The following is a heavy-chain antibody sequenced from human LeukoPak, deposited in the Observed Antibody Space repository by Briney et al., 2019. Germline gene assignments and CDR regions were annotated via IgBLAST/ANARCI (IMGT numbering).Heavy chain of an antibody. CDR1: GDTFSSYT. J-gene: IGHJ5*02. CDR2: IIPILGIA. V-gene: IGHV1-69*02. D-gene: IGHD2-2*02. Sequence: RASVKVSCKASGDTFSSYTISWVRQAPGQGLEWMGRIIPILGIANYAQKFQGRVTITADKSTSTAYMELSSLRSEDTAVYYCAALVPAAIGRWFDPWGQGTLVTVSS. CDR3: AALVPAAIGRWFDP.